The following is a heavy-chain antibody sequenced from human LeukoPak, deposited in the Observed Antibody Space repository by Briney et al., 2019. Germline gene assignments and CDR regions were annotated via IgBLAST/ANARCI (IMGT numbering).Heavy chain of an antibody. Sequence: SETLSLTCTVSGGSISSSSCYWGWIRQPPGKGLEWIGSIYYSGSTYYNPSLKSRVTISVDTSKNQFSLKLSSVTAADTAVYYCARVEMATITLDYWGQGTLVTVSS. CDR3: ARVEMATITLDY. CDR1: GGSISSSSCY. CDR2: IYYSGST. J-gene: IGHJ4*02. V-gene: IGHV4-39*07. D-gene: IGHD5-24*01.